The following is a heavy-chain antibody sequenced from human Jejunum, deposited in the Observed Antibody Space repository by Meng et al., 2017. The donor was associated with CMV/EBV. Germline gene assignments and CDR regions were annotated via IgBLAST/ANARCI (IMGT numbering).Heavy chain of an antibody. CDR1: GFTFSSYW. V-gene: IGHV3-11*01. Sequence: SGFTFSSYWMHWIRQAPGKGLEWISSISSSGSSIYYEDSVKGRFTISRDNAKNSLYLQMNSLRAEDTAVYYCSRGRYSNTWIDYWGQGTLVTVSS. D-gene: IGHD6-13*01. J-gene: IGHJ4*02. CDR3: SRGRYSNTWIDY. CDR2: ISSSGSSI.